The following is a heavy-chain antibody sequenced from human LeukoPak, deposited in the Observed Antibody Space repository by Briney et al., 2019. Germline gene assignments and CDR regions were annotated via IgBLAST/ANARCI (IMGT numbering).Heavy chain of an antibody. CDR2: IAWNSGNT. Sequence: GRSLRLSCAASGFTLDNYAMHWVRQAPGKGLEWVSGIAWNSGNTGFADSVKGRFTISRDNAENSLYLQMNSLTPEDAAFYFCAKGMNSYGSGRPYNPWGPFDSWGQGTLVTVSS. V-gene: IGHV3-9*01. D-gene: IGHD3-10*01. J-gene: IGHJ4*02. CDR1: GFTLDNYA. CDR3: AKGMNSYGSGRPYNPWGPFDS.